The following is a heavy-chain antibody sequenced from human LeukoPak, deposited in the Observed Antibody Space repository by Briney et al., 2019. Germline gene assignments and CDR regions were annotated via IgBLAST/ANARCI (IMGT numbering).Heavy chain of an antibody. Sequence: GASVKVSCKASGYTFTGYYMHWVRQAPGQGLEWMGWINPNSGGTNYAQKFQGGVTMTRDTSISTAYMELSRLRSDDTAVHYCARDSAVVPAAIKAHGMDVWGQGTTVTVSS. CDR1: GYTFTGYY. J-gene: IGHJ6*02. D-gene: IGHD2-2*01. V-gene: IGHV1-2*02. CDR3: ARDSAVVPAAIKAHGMDV. CDR2: INPNSGGT.